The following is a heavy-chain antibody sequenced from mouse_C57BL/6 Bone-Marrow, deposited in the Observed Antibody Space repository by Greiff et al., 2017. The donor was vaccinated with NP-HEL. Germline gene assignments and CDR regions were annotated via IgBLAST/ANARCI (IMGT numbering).Heavy chain of an antibody. CDR3: ARSPFYYGSSHGYYFDY. CDR1: GYSITSDY. D-gene: IGHD1-1*01. CDR2: ISYSGST. Sequence: VQLQQSGPGLAKPSQTLSLTCSVTGYSITSDYWNWIREFPGNKLEYMGYISYSGSTYYNPSLKSRISITRDTSKNQYYLQLNSVTTEDTATYYCARSPFYYGSSHGYYFDYWGQGTTLTVSS. J-gene: IGHJ2*01. V-gene: IGHV3-8*01.